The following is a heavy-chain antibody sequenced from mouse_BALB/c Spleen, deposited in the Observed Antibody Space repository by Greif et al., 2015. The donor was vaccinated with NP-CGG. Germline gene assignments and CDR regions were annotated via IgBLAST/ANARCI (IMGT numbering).Heavy chain of an antibody. CDR2: ISSGGGST. V-gene: IGHV5-12-1*01. CDR1: GFAFSSYD. CDR3: ARHGGWDYFDY. Sequence: EVKLMESGGGLVKPGGSLKLFCAASGFAFSSYDMSWVRQTPEKRLESVAYISSGGGSTYYPDTVKGRFTISRDNAKNTLYLQMSSLKSEDTAMYYCARHGGWDYFDYWGQGTTLTVSS. D-gene: IGHD3-2*02. J-gene: IGHJ2*01.